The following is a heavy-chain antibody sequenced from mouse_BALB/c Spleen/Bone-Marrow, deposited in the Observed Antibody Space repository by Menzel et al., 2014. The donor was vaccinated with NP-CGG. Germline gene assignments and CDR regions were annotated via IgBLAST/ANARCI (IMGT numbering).Heavy chain of an antibody. CDR3: ARGGMTPFGF. V-gene: IGHV5-6-5*01. CDR1: GITVSSYA. D-gene: IGHD2-13*01. J-gene: IGHJ2*01. CDR2: IGSGGRK. Sequence: EVKLMESGGGLVKPGGSLKLSCEASGITVSSYAMSWVRQTPEKRLEWVASIGSGGRKHYPDSVEGRLTISRDNARNILYLQVSSLRSEDTAMYYCARGGMTPFGFWGQGITLTVSS.